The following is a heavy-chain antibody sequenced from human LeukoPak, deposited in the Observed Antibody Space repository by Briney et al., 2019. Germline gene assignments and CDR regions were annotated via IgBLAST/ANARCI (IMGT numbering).Heavy chain of an antibody. D-gene: IGHD2-2*01. J-gene: IGHJ5*02. Sequence: SVKVSCTASGGTFISYAISWVRQAPGQGLEWMGGIIPIFGTANYAQKFQGRVTITTDESTSTAYMELSSLRSEDTAVYYCAIVVVPAAISGGWFDPWGQGTLVTVSS. CDR1: GGTFISYA. V-gene: IGHV1-69*05. CDR2: IIPIFGTA. CDR3: AIVVVPAAISGGWFDP.